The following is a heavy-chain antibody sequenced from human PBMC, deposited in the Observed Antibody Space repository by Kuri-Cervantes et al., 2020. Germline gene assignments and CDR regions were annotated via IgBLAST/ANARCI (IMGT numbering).Heavy chain of an antibody. CDR2: ISYDGSNK. CDR1: GFTFSSYS. J-gene: IGHJ5*02. D-gene: IGHD3-10*01. CDR3: ARDHMVRDNWFDP. Sequence: GGSLRLSCAASGFTFSSYSVNWVRQAPGKGLEWVAVISYDGSNKYYADSVKGRFTISRDNSKNTLYLQMNSLRAEDTAVYYCARDHMVRDNWFDPWGQGTLVTVSS. V-gene: IGHV3-30*03.